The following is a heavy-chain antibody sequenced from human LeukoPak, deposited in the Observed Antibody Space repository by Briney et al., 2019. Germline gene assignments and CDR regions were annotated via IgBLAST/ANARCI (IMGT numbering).Heavy chain of an antibody. V-gene: IGHV3-7*04. CDR1: GFPFSNYW. CDR3: AGGLGWLIDY. CDR2: IEQDGGEK. D-gene: IGHD2-15*01. J-gene: IGHJ4*02. Sequence: GGSLRLSCAASGFPFSNYWTNWVRQATGKGLEWGVNIEQDGGEKNYVDSVKGRFTISRDNAKNSLYLQMNSLRAEDTAVYYCAGGLGWLIDYWGQGTLVTVSS.